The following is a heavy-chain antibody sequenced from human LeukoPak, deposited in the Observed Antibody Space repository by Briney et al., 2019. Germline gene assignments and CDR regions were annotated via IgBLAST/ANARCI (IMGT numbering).Heavy chain of an antibody. D-gene: IGHD1-1*01. CDR1: GGSISSYY. CDR2: IYYSGST. CDR3: ARDPTGTTWFDP. J-gene: IGHJ5*02. Sequence: SETLSLTCTVSGGSISSYYWSWIRQPPGKGLEWIGYIYYSGSTNYNPSLKSRVTISVDTSKNQFSLKLSSVTAADTAVYYCARDPTGTTWFDPXXQGTLVTVSS. V-gene: IGHV4-59*01.